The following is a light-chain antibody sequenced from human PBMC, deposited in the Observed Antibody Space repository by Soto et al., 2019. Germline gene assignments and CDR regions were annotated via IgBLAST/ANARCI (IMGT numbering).Light chain of an antibody. CDR1: SSDVGAYDY. Sequence: QSALTQPASVSGSPGQSIAISCTGTSSDVGAYDYVSWYQQHPGKAPKLLIYDVYNRPSGISNRFSGSKSGNTASLTISGLQSADEADYYCSSYTDNTLVVFGGGTMLTVL. CDR3: SSYTDNTLVV. V-gene: IGLV2-14*01. J-gene: IGLJ2*01. CDR2: DVY.